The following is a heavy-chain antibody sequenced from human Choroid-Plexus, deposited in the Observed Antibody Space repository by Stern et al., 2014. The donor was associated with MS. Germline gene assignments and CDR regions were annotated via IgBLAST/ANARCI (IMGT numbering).Heavy chain of an antibody. CDR3: AKDRQYLTYFFDH. V-gene: IGHV3-30*18. CDR2: VSYDGSNK. CDR1: GFTLGSCA. J-gene: IGHJ5*02. D-gene: IGHD2/OR15-2a*01. Sequence: VQLVESGGGVVQHGRPLRLSCVASGFTLGSCAMHWVRQAPGKGLEWVAGVSYDGSNKYYADYVKGRFTISRDNSQNTLYMQMSSLRPEDTAVYYCAKDRQYLTYFFDHWGQGSLVTVSS.